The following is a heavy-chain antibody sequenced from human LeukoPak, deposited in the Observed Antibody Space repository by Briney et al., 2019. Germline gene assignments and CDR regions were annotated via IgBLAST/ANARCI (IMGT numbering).Heavy chain of an antibody. CDR3: ARDQVDTAMAHPGGYYYMDV. Sequence: PSQTLSLTCTVSGGSISSGSYYWSWIRQPAGKGLEWIGRIYTSGSTNYNPSLKSRVTISVDTSKNQFSLKLSSVTAADTAAYYCARDQVDTAMAHPGGYYYMDVWGKGTTVTVSS. CDR2: IYTSGST. V-gene: IGHV4-61*02. D-gene: IGHD5-18*01. CDR1: GGSISSGSYY. J-gene: IGHJ6*03.